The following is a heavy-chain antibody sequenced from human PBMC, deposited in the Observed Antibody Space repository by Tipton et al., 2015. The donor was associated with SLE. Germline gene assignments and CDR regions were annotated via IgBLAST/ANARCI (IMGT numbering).Heavy chain of an antibody. CDR2: IYYRGST. CDR1: GGSISSYY. CDR3: AGGNFSLNY. D-gene: IGHD3-16*01. Sequence: TLSLTCTVSGGSISSYYWSWIRQPPGKGLEWIGYIYYRGSTNYNPSLKSRLTISVDTSKNQFSLRLSSVTAADTAVYYCAGGNFSLNYWGQGTLVTVSS. V-gene: IGHV4-59*08. J-gene: IGHJ4*02.